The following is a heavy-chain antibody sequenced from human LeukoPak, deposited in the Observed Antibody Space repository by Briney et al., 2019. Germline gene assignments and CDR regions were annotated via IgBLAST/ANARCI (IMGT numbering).Heavy chain of an antibody. CDR1: GYSFTSYW. CDR3: LIAAAGAFDY. CDR2: IDPSDSYT. D-gene: IGHD6-13*01. Sequence: GESLKISCKGSGYSFTSYWISWVRQMPGKGLEWMGRIDPSDSYTNYSPSFQGHVTISADKSISTAYLQWSSLKASDTAMYYCLIAAAGAFDYWGQGTLVTVSS. V-gene: IGHV5-10-1*01. J-gene: IGHJ4*02.